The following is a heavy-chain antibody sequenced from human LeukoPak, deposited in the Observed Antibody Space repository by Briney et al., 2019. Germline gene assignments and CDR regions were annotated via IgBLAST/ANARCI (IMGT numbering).Heavy chain of an antibody. D-gene: IGHD6-13*01. V-gene: IGHV1-69*06. CDR2: IIPNFSKE. J-gene: IGHJ4*02. Sequence: GASVSVSCTASGGTFSSYWMSWVRQAPGQGLEWMGGIIPNFSKENYAQTLQGRVTITADKSKSTAYMQLNSLRSEDTAVFYCVRLVAAGTYFDYWGQGTLVTVSS. CDR3: VRLVAAGTYFDY. CDR1: GGTFSSYW.